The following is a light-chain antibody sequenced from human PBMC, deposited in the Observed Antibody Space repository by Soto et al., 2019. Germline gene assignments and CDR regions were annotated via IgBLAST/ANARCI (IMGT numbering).Light chain of an antibody. CDR3: QQYYSYPRT. V-gene: IGKV1-8*01. Sequence: AIRMTQSPSSLSASKGDRVTITCRASQGISSYLAWYQQKPGKAPKLLIYAASTLQSGVPSRFSGSGSGTDFTLTFSCLQSEDFATYYCQQYYSYPRTFGQGTKVDIK. CDR1: QGISSY. J-gene: IGKJ1*01. CDR2: AAS.